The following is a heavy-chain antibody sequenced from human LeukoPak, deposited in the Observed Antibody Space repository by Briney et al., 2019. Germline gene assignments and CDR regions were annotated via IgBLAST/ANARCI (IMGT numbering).Heavy chain of an antibody. CDR1: GFTFRSYG. CDR2: IWYDGSNI. V-gene: IGHV3-33*01. J-gene: IGHJ4*02. Sequence: GGSLRLSCAASGFTFRSYGMHWVRQAPGKGLEWVAVIWYDGSNIYYSDSVKGRFTISRDNSKNTLYLQMNSLSAEDTAVYYCARRVARYYVDYWGQGTLVTVSS. CDR3: ARRVARYYVDY.